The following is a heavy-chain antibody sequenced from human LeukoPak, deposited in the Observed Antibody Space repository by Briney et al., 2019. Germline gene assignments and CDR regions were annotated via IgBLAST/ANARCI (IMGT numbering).Heavy chain of an antibody. Sequence: GGSLRLSCTASGLSFSIYSMSWVRQAPGKGLEWLPYISRSSDTIYYADSVKGRFTISRDNAKNSLFLQLNSLRAEDTAVYYCAREDHGGNSDYWGQGILVTVSS. CDR1: GLSFSIYS. J-gene: IGHJ4*02. CDR3: AREDHGGNSDY. D-gene: IGHD4-23*01. V-gene: IGHV3-48*01. CDR2: ISRSSDTI.